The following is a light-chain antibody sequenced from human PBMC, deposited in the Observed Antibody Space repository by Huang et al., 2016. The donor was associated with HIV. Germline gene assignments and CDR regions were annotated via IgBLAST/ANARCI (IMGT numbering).Light chain of an antibody. J-gene: IGKJ4*01. CDR1: QSVSSSH. CDR3: QQYGSSPFT. Sequence: EIVLTQSPGTLSLSPGERATLPCRASQSVSSSHLAWYQQKPGQAPRLLIYDASSRATGIPDRFSGSGSGTDFTLTISRLEPEDFAVYYCQQYGSSPFTFGGGTKVEIK. CDR2: DAS. V-gene: IGKV3-20*01.